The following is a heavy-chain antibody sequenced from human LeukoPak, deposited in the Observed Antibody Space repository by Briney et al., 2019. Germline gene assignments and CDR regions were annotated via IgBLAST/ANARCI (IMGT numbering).Heavy chain of an antibody. CDR2: IYTSGST. V-gene: IGHV4-4*07. Sequence: PSEXXSLTCSVSGGSISXDYWSWXRXXPGKXLEXIGXIYTSGSTNYNPSLKSRVTMSVDTSKNQFSLKLSSVTAADTAVYYCARDLLYSSSWTDASGWGQGTLVTVSS. D-gene: IGHD6-13*01. CDR3: ARDLLYSSSWTDASG. J-gene: IGHJ4*02. CDR1: GGSISXDY.